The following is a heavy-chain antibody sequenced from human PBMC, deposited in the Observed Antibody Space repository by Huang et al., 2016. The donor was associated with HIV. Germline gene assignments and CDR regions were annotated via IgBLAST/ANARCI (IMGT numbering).Heavy chain of an antibody. CDR1: GDSRSGFF. J-gene: IGHJ5*02. CDR3: ARGRGTSWSFFDT. CDR2: ITKSGRT. Sequence: QVRLDQWGAGLLKPSETLTLTCAVSGDSRSGFFWSWIRQSPGRGLEWIGEITKSGRTNYNPSLKSRVTIAIDTSKKQFSLKLKSVTADDTSTYYCARGRGTSWSFFDTWGQGSFVTVSS. D-gene: IGHD2-2*01. V-gene: IGHV4-34*01.